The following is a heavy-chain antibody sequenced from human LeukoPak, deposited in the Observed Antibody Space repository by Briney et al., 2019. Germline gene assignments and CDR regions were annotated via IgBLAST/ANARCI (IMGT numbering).Heavy chain of an antibody. CDR2: IYTDGST. CDR3: VRGHYINTL. V-gene: IGHV3-66*01. J-gene: IGHJ4*02. CDR1: GFIVSSSY. D-gene: IGHD3-10*01. Sequence: GGSLRLSCAASGFIVSSSYMSWVRQPPGKGLEWVSGIYTDGSTYYADSVQGRFTISRDNSKNTLYLQMNSLRADDTSVYYCVRGHYINTLGGQGTLVTVSS.